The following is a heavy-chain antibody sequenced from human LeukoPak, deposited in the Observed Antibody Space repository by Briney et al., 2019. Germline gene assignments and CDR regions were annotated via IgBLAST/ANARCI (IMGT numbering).Heavy chain of an antibody. V-gene: IGHV4-4*07. CDR2: IYTSGST. J-gene: IGHJ4*02. Sequence: SETLSLTCTVSGGSISSYYWSWIRQPAGKGLEWIGRIYTSGSTNYNPSLKSRVTMSVDTSKNQFSLKLSSVTAADTAVYYCAREGYYYGSGSLYCFDYWGQGTLVTVSS. D-gene: IGHD3-10*01. CDR1: GGSISSYY. CDR3: AREGYYYGSGSLYCFDY.